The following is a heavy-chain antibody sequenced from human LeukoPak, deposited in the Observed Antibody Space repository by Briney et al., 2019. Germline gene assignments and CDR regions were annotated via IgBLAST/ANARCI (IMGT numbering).Heavy chain of an antibody. D-gene: IGHD6-13*01. V-gene: IGHV4-4*02. CDR3: ARGGVGAAAGNKDY. Sequence: PSETLSLTCAVSGGSISSSNWWSWVRQPPGKGLEWIGEVYHSGTTNYNPSLKSRVTISVDKSKNQSSLKLSSMTAADTAVYYCARGGVGAAAGNKDYWGQGTLVTVSS. J-gene: IGHJ4*02. CDR2: VYHSGTT. CDR1: GGSISSSNW.